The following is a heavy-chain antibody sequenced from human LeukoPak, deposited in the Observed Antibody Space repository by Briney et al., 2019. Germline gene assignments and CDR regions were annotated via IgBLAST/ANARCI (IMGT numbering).Heavy chain of an antibody. CDR1: GFIFSIYA. D-gene: IGHD3-10*01. J-gene: IGHJ4*02. CDR2: FSDGGGVST. CDR3: GNIVMGYWYGGDY. Sequence: QSGGSLRLFYAASGFIFSIYAITEARQARGEGLEWGADFSDGGGVSTYYSEPVMRRFTISRNSSKKTLYQQMNILRAEDRAVYYCGNIVMGYWYGGDYWGQGTLVTVSS. V-gene: IGHV3-23*01.